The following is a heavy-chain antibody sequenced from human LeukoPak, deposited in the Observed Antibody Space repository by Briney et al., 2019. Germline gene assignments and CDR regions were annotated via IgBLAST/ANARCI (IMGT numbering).Heavy chain of an antibody. CDR2: ISSSSSYI. J-gene: IGHJ4*02. D-gene: IGHD3-22*01. V-gene: IGHV3-21*01. CDR3: ARDRDDSSGYYYLLDY. Sequence: GGSLRLSCAASRFTFSSYSMNWVRQAPGKGLEWVSSISSSSSYIYYADSVKGRFTISRDNAENSLYLQMNSLRAEDTAVYYCARDRDDSSGYYYLLDYWGQGTLVTVSS. CDR1: RFTFSSYS.